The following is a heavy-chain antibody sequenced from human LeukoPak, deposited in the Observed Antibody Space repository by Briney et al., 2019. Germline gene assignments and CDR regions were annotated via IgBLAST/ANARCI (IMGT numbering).Heavy chain of an antibody. CDR1: GGSISSYY. Sequence: SETLSLTCTVSGGSISSYYWSWIRQPPGKGLEWIGYIYYSGSTNYNPSLKSRVTISVDTSKNQFSLKLSSATAADTAVYYCARLSSWYYFDYWGQGTLVTVSS. CDR2: IYYSGST. D-gene: IGHD6-13*01. V-gene: IGHV4-59*08. CDR3: ARLSSWYYFDY. J-gene: IGHJ4*02.